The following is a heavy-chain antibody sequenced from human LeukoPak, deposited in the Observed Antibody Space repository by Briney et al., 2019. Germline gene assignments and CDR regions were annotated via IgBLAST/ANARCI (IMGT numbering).Heavy chain of an antibody. CDR3: ARDPDYGAGAKMDV. Sequence: SETLSLTCVVSGGSLSSSNWWSWVRPPPGKGLELIGQIYHSGSTNYNPSLKSRVTISVDKSKNQSSLRLSSVTAADTAVYYCARDPDYGAGAKMDVWGQGTTVTVFS. V-gene: IGHV4-4*02. J-gene: IGHJ6*02. D-gene: IGHD4-17*01. CDR1: GGSLSSSNW. CDR2: IYHSGST.